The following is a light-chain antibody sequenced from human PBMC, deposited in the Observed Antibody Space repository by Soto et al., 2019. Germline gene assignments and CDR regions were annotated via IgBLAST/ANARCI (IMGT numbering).Light chain of an antibody. CDR2: KAS. J-gene: IGKJ1*01. V-gene: IGKV1-5*03. CDR1: QTISSW. CDR3: QQYNSYWT. Sequence: DIQMTQSPSTLSGSVGDRVTITCRASQTISSWLAWYQQKPGKAPKLLIYKASSLEGGVPSRFTGSGSGTEFTLTISSLQPDDFATYYGQQYNSYWTFGQGTKVDIK.